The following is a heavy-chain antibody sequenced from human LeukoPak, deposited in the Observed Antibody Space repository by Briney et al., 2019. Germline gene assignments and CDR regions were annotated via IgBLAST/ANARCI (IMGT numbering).Heavy chain of an antibody. Sequence: SQTLSLTCAISGDSVSSNSAAWNWIRQSPSRGLEWLGRTYYRSKWYNDYAVSVKSRITINPDTSKNQFSLQLNSVTPEDTAVYYCARDLWHMVRGVITDPPIDYWGQGTLVTVSS. CDR1: GDSVSSNSAA. V-gene: IGHV6-1*01. D-gene: IGHD3-10*01. CDR2: TYYRSKWYN. CDR3: ARDLWHMVRGVITDPPIDY. J-gene: IGHJ4*02.